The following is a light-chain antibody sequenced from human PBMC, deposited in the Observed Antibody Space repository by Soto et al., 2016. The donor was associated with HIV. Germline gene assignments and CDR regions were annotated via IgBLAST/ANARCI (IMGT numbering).Light chain of an antibody. J-gene: IGLJ2*01. CDR2: GKN. CDR1: SVTSYY. CDR3: NSRDSSGNHL. Sequence: SSELIQDPVVSVALGQTVKITCQGDSVTSYYVSWYQQKPGQAPVLVIYGKNNRPSGIPDRFSGSSSGNTASLTITGAQAEDEADYYCNSRDSSGNHLIGGGTKLTVL. V-gene: IGLV3-19*01.